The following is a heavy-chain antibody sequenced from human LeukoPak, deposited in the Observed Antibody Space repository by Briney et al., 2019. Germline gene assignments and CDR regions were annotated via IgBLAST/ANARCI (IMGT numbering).Heavy chain of an antibody. Sequence: PGGSLRLSCAASGFTVSSYAISWVRQAPGKGLEWVSAITGSGGSTYYADSVQGRFTISGDNSRNTLYLQMNSLRAEDTAVYYCAPWEPRGHYYMDVWGKGTTVTVSS. CDR1: GFTVSSYA. D-gene: IGHD1-26*01. J-gene: IGHJ6*03. CDR3: APWEPRGHYYMDV. CDR2: ITGSGGST. V-gene: IGHV3-23*01.